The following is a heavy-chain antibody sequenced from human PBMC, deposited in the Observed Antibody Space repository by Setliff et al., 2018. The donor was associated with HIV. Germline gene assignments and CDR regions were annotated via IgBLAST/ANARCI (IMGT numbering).Heavy chain of an antibody. J-gene: IGHJ4*02. CDR2: IYYSGSA. CDR1: GGSISSNIYF. Sequence: SETLSLTCTVSGGSISSNIYFWGWIRQPPGKGLEWIGSIYYSGSAYYNSSLRSRLTISVDTSKNQFSLKLKSVTAADTAVYYCARLHQFCVGNCYPIYFDYWGQGTLVTVSS. D-gene: IGHD2-21*01. CDR3: ARLHQFCVGNCYPIYFDY. V-gene: IGHV4-39*01.